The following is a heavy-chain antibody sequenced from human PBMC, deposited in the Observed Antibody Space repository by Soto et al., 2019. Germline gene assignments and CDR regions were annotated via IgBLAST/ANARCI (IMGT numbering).Heavy chain of an antibody. D-gene: IGHD3-3*01. CDR2: IWYDGSNK. J-gene: IGHJ4*02. CDR1: GFTFSSYG. Sequence: QVQLVESGGGVVQPGRSLRLSCAASGFTFSSYGMHWVRQAPGKGLEWVAVIWYDGSNKYYADSVKGRFTISRDNSKNTLYLQMNSLRAEDTAVYYCATTLDDFWSGAQFDYWGQGTLVTVSS. CDR3: ATTLDDFWSGAQFDY. V-gene: IGHV3-33*01.